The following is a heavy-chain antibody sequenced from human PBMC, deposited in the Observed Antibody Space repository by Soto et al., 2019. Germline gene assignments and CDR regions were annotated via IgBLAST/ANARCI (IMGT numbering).Heavy chain of an antibody. V-gene: IGHV3-30*04. CDR3: AREIERLLGY. D-gene: IGHD3-3*01. CDR2: ISYDGRNK. Sequence: QVQLVESGGGVVQPGRSLRLSCAASGFTFISYAMHWVRQAPGKGLEWVAVISYDGRNKYYADSVKGRFTISRDNSKNTLYLQMNSLRAEDTAVYYCAREIERLLGYWGQGTLVTVSS. J-gene: IGHJ4*02. CDR1: GFTFISYA.